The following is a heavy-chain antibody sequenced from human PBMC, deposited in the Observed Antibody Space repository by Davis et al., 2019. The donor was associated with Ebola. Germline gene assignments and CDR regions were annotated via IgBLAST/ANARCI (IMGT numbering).Heavy chain of an antibody. CDR2: INPSGGST. D-gene: IGHD2-21*01. Sequence: ASVPVSCKASAYTFTSYYIHCVRQAPGQRLDWMGIINPSGGSTNYAHKFQDRVTVTRDTSTSTAYMELGSLTSEDTAVYYCGIGVNYYGMDVWGQGTTVTVSS. J-gene: IGHJ6*02. CDR1: AYTFTSYY. V-gene: IGHV1-46*01. CDR3: GIGVNYYGMDV.